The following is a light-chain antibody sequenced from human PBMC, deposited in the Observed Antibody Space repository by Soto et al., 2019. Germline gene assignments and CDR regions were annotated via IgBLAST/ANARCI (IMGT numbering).Light chain of an antibody. CDR3: QHYYIPPWT. J-gene: IGKJ1*01. CDR2: WAS. Sequence: DIVMTQSPDSLAVSLGERATINCKSSQSVFYSSNNKNYLGWYQQKPGPPPTLLIYWASTRESGVPDRFSGSGSGTDFTLTISILEAEDVAFYYCQHYYIPPWTFGQGTKVEIK. V-gene: IGKV4-1*01. CDR1: QSVFYSSNNKNY.